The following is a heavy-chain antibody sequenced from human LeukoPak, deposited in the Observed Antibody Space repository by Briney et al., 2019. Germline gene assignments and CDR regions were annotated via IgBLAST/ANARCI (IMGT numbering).Heavy chain of an antibody. D-gene: IGHD3-10*01. CDR3: ARDRGPRTGLMVREAYDY. J-gene: IGHJ4*02. V-gene: IGHV3-74*01. CDR1: GLTFSSHW. CDR2: INTDGSIT. Sequence: GGSLRLSCAASGLTFSSHWIHWVRQAPGKGLVWVSRINTDGSITNYADSVKGRFSISRDNAKNTLYLQMSSLRAEDTAVYYCARDRGPRTGLMVREAYDYWGQGTLVTVSS.